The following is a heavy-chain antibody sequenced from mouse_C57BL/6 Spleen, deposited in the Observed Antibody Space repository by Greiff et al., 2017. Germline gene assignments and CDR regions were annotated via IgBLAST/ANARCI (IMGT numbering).Heavy chain of an antibody. CDR2: ISNGGGST. V-gene: IGHV5-12*01. J-gene: IGHJ4*01. CDR1: GFTFSDYY. Sequence: DVMLVESGGGLVQPGGSLKLSCAASGFTFSDYYMYWVRQTPEKRLEWVAYISNGGGSTYYPDTVKGRFTISRDNAKNTLYLQMSRLKSEDTAMYYCARQGGSLYAMDYWGQGTSVTVSS. CDR3: ARQGGSLYAMDY.